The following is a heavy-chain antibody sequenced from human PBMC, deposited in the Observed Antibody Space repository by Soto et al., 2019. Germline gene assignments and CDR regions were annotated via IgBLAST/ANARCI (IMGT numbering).Heavy chain of an antibody. D-gene: IGHD2-15*01. J-gene: IGHJ4*02. CDR3: GRLAEAATGHTDFDF. V-gene: IGHV4-39*02. Sequence: ATLSLTCTVSGASIKSRNYFWGWIRQPPGKGLEFVGSIHSSGGTYYNPSLKSRVTVSVDLSNSHFSRSLKSLTATDTAVYYCGRLAEAATGHTDFDFWGQGTLVTVSS. CDR2: IHSSGGT. CDR1: GASIKSRNYF.